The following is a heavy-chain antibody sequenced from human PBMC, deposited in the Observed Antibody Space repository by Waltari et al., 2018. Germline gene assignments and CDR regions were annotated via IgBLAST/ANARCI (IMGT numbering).Heavy chain of an antibody. Sequence: QVQLVQSGAEVKKPGASVTVSCQVSGYTFTSYPIHWVRQAPGQSLEWMGWINAGSGDTYYSQNFQVRVTITRDTSASTAYMELSSLRSEDTAVYYCARLKYYYDNNGDYYSYFDYWGQGTLVTVAS. J-gene: IGHJ4*02. CDR2: INAGSGDT. CDR3: ARLKYYYDNNGDYYSYFDY. V-gene: IGHV1-3*01. CDR1: GYTFTSYP. D-gene: IGHD3-22*01.